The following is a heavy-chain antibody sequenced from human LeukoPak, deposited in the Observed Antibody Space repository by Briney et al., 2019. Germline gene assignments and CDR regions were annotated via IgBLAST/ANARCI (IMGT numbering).Heavy chain of an antibody. CDR2: ISGSGVTT. CDR3: AKQRGIYMYRPFED. Sequence: PGGSLRLSCAASGFTFSSYAMSWVRQAPGKGLEWVSAISGSGVTTYYADSVKGRFTISRDNAKNTLYLQMNSLRAEDTAIYYCAKQRGIYMYRPFEDWGQGTLVTVSS. V-gene: IGHV3-23*01. CDR1: GFTFSSYA. J-gene: IGHJ4*02. D-gene: IGHD2/OR15-2a*01.